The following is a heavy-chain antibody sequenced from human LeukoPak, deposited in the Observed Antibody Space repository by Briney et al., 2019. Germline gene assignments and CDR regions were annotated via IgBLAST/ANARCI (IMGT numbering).Heavy chain of an antibody. Sequence: SETLSLTCAVYGGSFSGYYWSWIRQPPGKGLEWVGEINHSGSTNYNPSLKSRVTISVDTSKNQFSLKLSSVTAADTAVYYCARDPHNYDILTEPGWFDPWGQGTLVTVSS. V-gene: IGHV4-34*01. CDR1: GGSFSGYY. D-gene: IGHD3-9*01. J-gene: IGHJ5*02. CDR3: ARDPHNYDILTEPGWFDP. CDR2: INHSGST.